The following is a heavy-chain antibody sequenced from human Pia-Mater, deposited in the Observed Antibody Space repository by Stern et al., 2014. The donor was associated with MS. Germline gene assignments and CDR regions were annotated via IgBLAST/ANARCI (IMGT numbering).Heavy chain of an antibody. CDR2: IIPIFGTA. CDR3: ARQREQWPVSFDY. Sequence: QLVHSGAEVKKPGSSGKVSCKASGGTFSSYAISWVRQAPGQGLEWMGGIIPIFGTANYAQKFQGRVTITADESTSTAYMELSSLRSEDTAVYYCARQREQWPVSFDYWGQGTLVTVSS. D-gene: IGHD6-19*01. V-gene: IGHV1-69*01. CDR1: GGTFSSYA. J-gene: IGHJ4*02.